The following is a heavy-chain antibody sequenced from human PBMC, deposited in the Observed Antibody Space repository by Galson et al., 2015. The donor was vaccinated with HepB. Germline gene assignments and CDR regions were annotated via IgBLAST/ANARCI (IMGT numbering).Heavy chain of an antibody. V-gene: IGHV3-53*01. D-gene: IGHD1-26*01. J-gene: IGHJ4*02. Sequence: SLRLSCAASGFTVSSNYMSWVRQAPGKGLEWVSVIYSGGSTYYADSVKGRFTISRDNSKNTLYLQMNSLRAEDTAVYYCARVSQSGSYDLGFDYWGQGTLVTVSS. CDR1: GFTVSSNY. CDR2: IYSGGST. CDR3: ARVSQSGSYDLGFDY.